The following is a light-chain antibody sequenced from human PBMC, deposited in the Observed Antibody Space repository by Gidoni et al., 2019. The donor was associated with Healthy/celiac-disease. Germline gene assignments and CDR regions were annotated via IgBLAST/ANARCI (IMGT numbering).Light chain of an antibody. CDR3: QQYGSSLWT. J-gene: IGKJ1*01. V-gene: IGKV3-20*01. CDR2: GAS. Sequence: EIVLTQSPGTLSLSPGERATLSCRASQSVSSSYLAWYQQKPGQAPRLLIYGASSRATGIPDRLSGSGSGTDFPLTISRLEPEDFAVYYCQQYGSSLWTFGQGTKVEIK. CDR1: QSVSSSY.